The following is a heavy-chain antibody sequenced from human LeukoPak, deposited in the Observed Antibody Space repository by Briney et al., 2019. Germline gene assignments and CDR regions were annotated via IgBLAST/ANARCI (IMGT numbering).Heavy chain of an antibody. J-gene: IGHJ4*02. CDR3: ARAIVVVNPWYFDY. Sequence: ASVKVSCKASGYTFTSYSISWVRQAPGQGLEWMGWISAYSGNTNYAQKLQGRVTMTTDTSTSTAYMELRSLRSDDTAVYYCARAIVVVNPWYFDYWGQGTLVTVSS. V-gene: IGHV1-18*01. D-gene: IGHD3-22*01. CDR1: GYTFTSYS. CDR2: ISAYSGNT.